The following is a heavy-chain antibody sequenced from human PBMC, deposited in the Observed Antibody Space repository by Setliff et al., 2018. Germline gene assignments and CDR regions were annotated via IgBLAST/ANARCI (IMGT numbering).Heavy chain of an antibody. J-gene: IGHJ6*02. V-gene: IGHV3-7*01. CDR3: TRDYGFCSGGSCSYYGMDV. CDR1: GFTFSSYW. D-gene: IGHD2-15*01. CDR2: IKQDGSEQ. Sequence: GGSLRLSCAASGFTFSSYWMSWVRQAPGKGLEWVANIKQDGSEQYYVDSVKGRFTISRDNAKNSLYLQMNSLRAEDTAVYYCTRDYGFCSGGSCSYYGMDVWGQGTTVTVSS.